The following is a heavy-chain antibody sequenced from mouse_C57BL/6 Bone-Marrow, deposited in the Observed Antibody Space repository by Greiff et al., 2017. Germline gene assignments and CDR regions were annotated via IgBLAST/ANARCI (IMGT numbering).Heavy chain of an antibody. Sequence: QVQLQQPGAELVKPGASVKLSCKASGYTFTSYWMQWVKQRPGQGLEWIGEIDPSDSYTNYNQKFKGKATLTVDTSSSTAYMQLSSLTYEDSAVYYCARSGDYDGAWFAYWGQGTLVTVSA. V-gene: IGHV1-50*01. CDR3: ARSGDYDGAWFAY. D-gene: IGHD2-4*01. J-gene: IGHJ3*01. CDR2: IDPSDSYT. CDR1: GYTFTSYW.